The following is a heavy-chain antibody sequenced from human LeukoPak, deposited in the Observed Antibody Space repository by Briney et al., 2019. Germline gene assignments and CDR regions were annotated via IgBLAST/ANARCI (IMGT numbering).Heavy chain of an antibody. CDR1: VGSISSGTHY. CDR2: VFTSGSP. Sequence: SQTLSLTCNVSVGSISSGTHYWTWIRQPVGKGLEWLGRVFTSGSPTYNSSLKSRLTISMDKSKNQFSLKLTSVTAADTAVYYCARWGEHSALRVHAFDIWGQGTMVSVSS. CDR3: ARWGEHSALRVHAFDI. J-gene: IGHJ3*02. V-gene: IGHV4-61*02. D-gene: IGHD3-16*01.